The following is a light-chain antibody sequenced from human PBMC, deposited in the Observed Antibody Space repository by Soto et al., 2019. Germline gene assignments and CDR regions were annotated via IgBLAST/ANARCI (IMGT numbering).Light chain of an antibody. Sequence: EIVLTQSPGTLSLSPGERATLSCRASQSVSSSYLAWYQQKPGQAPRLLIYGASIRATGIPDRFSGSGAGTDFTLTINRLEPEDFAVYYCEQYDKSITFGGGTKVEIK. J-gene: IGKJ4*01. CDR2: GAS. CDR1: QSVSSSY. V-gene: IGKV3-20*01. CDR3: EQYDKSIT.